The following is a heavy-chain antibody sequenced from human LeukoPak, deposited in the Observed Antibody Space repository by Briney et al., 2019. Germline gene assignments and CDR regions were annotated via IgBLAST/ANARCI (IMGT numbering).Heavy chain of an antibody. Sequence: PGGSLRLSCAASGFTFDDYAMHWVRQAPGKGLEWVSGISWNGGSIAYADSVKGRLTISRDNAKSSLYLQMNSLRADDTAFYYCASGRYYFDSGDYYRYWGQGTLVTVSS. V-gene: IGHV3-9*01. D-gene: IGHD3-22*01. J-gene: IGHJ4*02. CDR2: ISWNGGSI. CDR1: GFTFDDYA. CDR3: ASGRYYFDSGDYYRY.